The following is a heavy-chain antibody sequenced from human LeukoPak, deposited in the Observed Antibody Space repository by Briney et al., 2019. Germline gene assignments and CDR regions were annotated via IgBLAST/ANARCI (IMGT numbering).Heavy chain of an antibody. J-gene: IGHJ6*02. Sequence: TGGSLRLSCAASGFTFSSYAMSWVRQAPGKGLEWVSAISGSGGSTYYADSVKGRFIISRDNSKNTLYLQMNSLRAEDTAVYYCAKSGITGTGLSKPLIYYYYYGMDVWGQGTTVTVSS. CDR3: AKSGITGTGLSKPLIYYYYYGMDV. CDR2: ISGSGGST. D-gene: IGHD1-7*01. V-gene: IGHV3-23*01. CDR1: GFTFSSYA.